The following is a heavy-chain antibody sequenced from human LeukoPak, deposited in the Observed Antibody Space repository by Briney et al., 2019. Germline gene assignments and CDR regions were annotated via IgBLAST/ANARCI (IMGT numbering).Heavy chain of an antibody. CDR3: AKDRGGGGFNFFDF. Sequence: GGSLRLSCAASGFTFSSYAMSWVRQAPGKGLEWVSAISGSGGSTYYADSVKGRFTISRDNSKNTLYLQMNSLRAEDTAFYYCAKDRGGGGFNFFDFWGQGTRVTVSS. CDR2: ISGSGGST. CDR1: GFTFSSYA. J-gene: IGHJ4*02. D-gene: IGHD5-24*01. V-gene: IGHV3-23*01.